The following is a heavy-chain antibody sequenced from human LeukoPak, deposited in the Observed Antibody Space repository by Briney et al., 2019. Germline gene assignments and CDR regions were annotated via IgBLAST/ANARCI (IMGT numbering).Heavy chain of an antibody. Sequence: ASVKVSCKASGYTFTSYYMHWVRQAPGQGLEWMGIINPSGGSTSYAQKFQGRVTMTRDMSTSTVYMELSSLRSEDTAVYYCARDGTPNYSSGWVYMDVWGEGTTVTISS. V-gene: IGHV1-46*01. CDR1: GYTFTSYY. J-gene: IGHJ6*03. D-gene: IGHD6-25*01. CDR3: ARDGTPNYSSGWVYMDV. CDR2: INPSGGST.